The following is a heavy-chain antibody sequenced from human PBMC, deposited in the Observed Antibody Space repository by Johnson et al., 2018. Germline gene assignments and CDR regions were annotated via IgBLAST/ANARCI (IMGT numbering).Heavy chain of an antibody. D-gene: IGHD3-3*01. Sequence: QVQLVQSGGGVVQSGRSLRLSCAASGFAFNTYGMHWVRQAPGTGLEWVAVVPFDGINEYYADSVKGRFTISRDNSKKTLYLQMNSLRDDDTAVYYCAKDLLSARSDYYSNYPMDVWGQGTTVTVSS. CDR2: VPFDGINE. J-gene: IGHJ6*02. CDR1: GFAFNTYG. CDR3: AKDLLSARSDYYSNYPMDV. V-gene: IGHV3-30*18.